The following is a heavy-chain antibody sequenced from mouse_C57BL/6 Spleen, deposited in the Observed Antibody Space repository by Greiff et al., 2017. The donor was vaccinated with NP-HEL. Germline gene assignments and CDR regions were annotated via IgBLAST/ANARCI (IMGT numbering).Heavy chain of an antibody. CDR2: IDPENGDT. V-gene: IGHV14-4*01. Sequence: EVQLQQSGAELVRPGASVKLSCTASGFNIKDDYMHWVKQRPEQGLEWIGWIDPENGDTEYASKFQGKATITADTSSNTAYLQLSSLTSEDTAVYYCTTGRYGSSPHWYFDVWGTGTTVTVSS. CDR1: GFNIKDDY. J-gene: IGHJ1*03. CDR3: TTGRYGSSPHWYFDV. D-gene: IGHD1-1*01.